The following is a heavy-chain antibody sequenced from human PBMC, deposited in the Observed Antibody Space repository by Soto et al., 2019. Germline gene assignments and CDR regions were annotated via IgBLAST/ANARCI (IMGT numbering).Heavy chain of an antibody. Sequence: QERLVESGGGVVQPGRSLRLSCAVSGFTFSDYGMHWVRQAPGKGLEWVALLWHDGINEYYADSVKGRFTTSRDISNNTLYLQMSSLRPGDTAVYYCAKSRGDGYKWGLGLDYWGQGTLVTVSS. CDR1: GFTFSDYG. CDR3: AKSRGDGYKWGLGLDY. CDR2: LWHDGINE. D-gene: IGHD3-10*01. J-gene: IGHJ4*02. V-gene: IGHV3-33*03.